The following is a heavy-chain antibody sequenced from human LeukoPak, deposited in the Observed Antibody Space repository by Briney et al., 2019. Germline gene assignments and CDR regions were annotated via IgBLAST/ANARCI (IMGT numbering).Heavy chain of an antibody. D-gene: IGHD3-10*01. J-gene: IGHJ6*02. CDR1: GFTFSSHS. V-gene: IGHV3-48*02. CDR3: ARAIGGYGSGSSYGMDV. CDR2: ISSSSSTI. Sequence: GGSLRLSCAASGFTFSSHSMNWVRQAPGKGLEWVSYISSSSSTIYYADSVKGRFTISRDNAKNSLYLQMNSLRDEDTAVYYCARAIGGYGSGSSYGMDVWGQGTTVTVSS.